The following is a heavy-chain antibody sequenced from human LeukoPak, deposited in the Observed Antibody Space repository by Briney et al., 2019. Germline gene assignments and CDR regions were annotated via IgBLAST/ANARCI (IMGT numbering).Heavy chain of an antibody. V-gene: IGHV3-11*01. CDR2: ISISGSTI. Sequence: GGTLRLSRAASGLTFSDYYMSWIRQAPGKGLEWVSYISISGSTIYYADSVKGRFTISRDNAKNSLYLQMNSLRAEDTAVYYCARDRYYESSGFIGYWGQGTLVTVSS. J-gene: IGHJ4*02. D-gene: IGHD3-22*01. CDR1: GLTFSDYY. CDR3: ARDRYYESSGFIGY.